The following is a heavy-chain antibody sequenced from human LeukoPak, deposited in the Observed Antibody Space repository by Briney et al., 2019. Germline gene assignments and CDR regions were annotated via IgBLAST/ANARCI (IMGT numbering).Heavy chain of an antibody. CDR3: ARGTQDWFCWNRTNCYSNYYFDY. Sequence: GGSLRLSCAASGFTFSSYEMNWVRQAPGKGLEWVSYISSSGSTIYYADSVKGRFTISRDNAKNSLYLQMNSLRAEDTAVYYCARGTQDWFCWNRTNCYSNYYFDYWGQGTLVTVSS. D-gene: IGHD4-11*01. J-gene: IGHJ4*02. V-gene: IGHV3-48*03. CDR2: ISSSGSTI. CDR1: GFTFSSYE.